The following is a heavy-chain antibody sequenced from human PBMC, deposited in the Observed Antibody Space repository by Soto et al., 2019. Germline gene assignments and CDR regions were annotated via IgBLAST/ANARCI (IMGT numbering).Heavy chain of an antibody. Sequence: ASVKVSCKASGYTFTSYGISWVRQAPGQGLEWMGWISAYNGNTNYAQKLQGRVTMTTDTSTSTAYMELRSLRSDDTAVYYCAISKRGYSYGKWAAFDIWGQGTMVTVSS. CDR3: AISKRGYSYGKWAAFDI. V-gene: IGHV1-18*01. CDR1: GYTFTSYG. J-gene: IGHJ3*02. D-gene: IGHD5-18*01. CDR2: ISAYNGNT.